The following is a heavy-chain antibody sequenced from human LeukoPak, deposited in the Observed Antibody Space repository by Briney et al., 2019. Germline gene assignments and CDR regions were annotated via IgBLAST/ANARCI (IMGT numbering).Heavy chain of an antibody. CDR2: FDPEDGET. Sequence: ASVKVSCKVSGYTLTELSMHWVRQAPGKGLEWMGGFDPEDGETIYAQKFQGRVTMTEDTSTDTAYMEMSSLRSEDTAVYYCTTQRGYYSSGNNWFDPWGQGTLVTVSS. V-gene: IGHV1-24*01. D-gene: IGHD3-10*01. CDR3: TTQRGYYSSGNNWFDP. J-gene: IGHJ5*02. CDR1: GYTLTELS.